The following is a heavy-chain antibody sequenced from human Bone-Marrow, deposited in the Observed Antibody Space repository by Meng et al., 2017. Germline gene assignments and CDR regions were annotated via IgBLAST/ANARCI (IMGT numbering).Heavy chain of an antibody. CDR1: GYTFPDYW. CDR3: ARDEDISAAGKLFGDY. D-gene: IGHD6-13*01. CDR2: INPKSGDT. Sequence: VQRVEAGAEVKKPGASVKGSCKASGYTFPDYWLHWVRRAPGQGLEWMGRINPKSGDTHYAQRFQGRVTMTGDTSISTAYMELSGLRSDDTAMYYCARDEDISAAGKLFGDYWGQGTLVTVSS. J-gene: IGHJ4*02. V-gene: IGHV1-2*06.